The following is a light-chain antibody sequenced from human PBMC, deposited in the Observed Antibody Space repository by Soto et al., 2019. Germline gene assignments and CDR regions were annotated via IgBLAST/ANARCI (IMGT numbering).Light chain of an antibody. V-gene: IGLV2-23*01. CDR3: SSYAGGSTVL. CDR2: EGS. Sequence: QSVLTQPASVSGSPGQSITISCTGTSSDVGTYNLVSWYQQHPGKAPKLIIYEGSKRPSGLSSRFSGYKSGNAASLTISGLQTEDEADYYCSSYAGGSTVLFGGGTKLTVL. J-gene: IGLJ2*01. CDR1: SSDVGTYNL.